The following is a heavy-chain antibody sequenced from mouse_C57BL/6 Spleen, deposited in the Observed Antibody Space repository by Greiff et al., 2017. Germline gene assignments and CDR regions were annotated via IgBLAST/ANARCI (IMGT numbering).Heavy chain of an antibody. Sequence: QVQLKQPGAELVMPGASVKLSCKASSYTFTSYWMHWVKQRPGQGLEWIGEIDPSDSYTNYTQKFKGKSTLTVDTSSSTAYMQLSSLTSEDTAVCYCARETNWDGGDWGHGTTLSVSS. CDR1: SYTFTSYW. D-gene: IGHD4-1*01. CDR2: IDPSDSYT. V-gene: IGHV1-69*01. CDR3: ARETNWDGGD. J-gene: IGHJ2*01.